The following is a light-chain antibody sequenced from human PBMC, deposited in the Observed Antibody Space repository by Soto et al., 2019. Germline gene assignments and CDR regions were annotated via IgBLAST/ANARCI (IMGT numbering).Light chain of an antibody. V-gene: IGKV3-11*01. CDR3: QQRSNWPPGWT. CDR2: DAS. Sequence: EIVLTQSPATLSLSPGERATLSCRASQSVSSYLAWYQQKPGQAPRLLIYDASNRATGIPARYSGRGSGTDSALTISSLEPEDFAVYYCQQRSNWPPGWTFGQGTKVEIK. CDR1: QSVSSY. J-gene: IGKJ1*01.